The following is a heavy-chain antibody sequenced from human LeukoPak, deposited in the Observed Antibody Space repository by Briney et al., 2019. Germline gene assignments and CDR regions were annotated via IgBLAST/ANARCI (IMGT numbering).Heavy chain of an antibody. V-gene: IGHV4-59*01. Sequence: SETLSLTCIVSGGSISSYYWSWVRQPPGKGLEWIGYIYYSGSTNYNPSLKSRVTISVDTSKNQFSLKPTAVTAADTAVYYCARRAAFYYSLGVWGQGTTVTVSS. J-gene: IGHJ6*02. CDR1: GGSISSYY. D-gene: IGHD6-13*01. CDR3: ARRAAFYYSLGV. CDR2: IYYSGST.